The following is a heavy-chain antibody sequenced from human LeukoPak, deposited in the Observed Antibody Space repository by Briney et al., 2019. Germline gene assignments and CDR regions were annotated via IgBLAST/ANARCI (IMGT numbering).Heavy chain of an antibody. CDR3: ASSMGIATRPYYFDY. CDR2: SSSGGSYT. D-gene: IGHD6-6*01. Sequence: GGSLRLSCAASGFTFSDYYMTWIHQAPGKGLEWVSYSSSGGSYTDYSDSVKGRFTISRDNAKNSLYLQMNVLRAEDTAAYYCASSMGIATRPYYFDYWGQGTLVTVSS. J-gene: IGHJ4*02. CDR1: GFTFSDYY. V-gene: IGHV3-11*06.